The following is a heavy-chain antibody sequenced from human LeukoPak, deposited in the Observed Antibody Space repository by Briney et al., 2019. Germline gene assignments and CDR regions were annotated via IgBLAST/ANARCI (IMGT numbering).Heavy chain of an antibody. CDR2: ISGSGGSS. CDR1: GFTFSSYA. Sequence: GGSLRLSCAASGFTFSSYAMSWVRQAPGKGLEWVSAISGSGGSSYYADSVKGRFTISRDNSKNTLYLQMNSLRAEDTAVYYCARLVVAGTGYNWFDPWGQGTLVTVSS. V-gene: IGHV3-23*01. D-gene: IGHD6-19*01. J-gene: IGHJ5*02. CDR3: ARLVVAGTGYNWFDP.